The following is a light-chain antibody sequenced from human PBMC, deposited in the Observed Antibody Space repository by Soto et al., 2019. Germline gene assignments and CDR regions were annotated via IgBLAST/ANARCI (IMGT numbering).Light chain of an antibody. CDR3: QQYNNWPPYT. CDR2: GAS. Sequence: EIVMTQSPATLSVSPGERATLSCRASQSVSSNLAWYQQKPGQAPRLLIYGASTRATGIPARFGGSGSVTEFTLTISSLQSEDVAVYDCQQYNNWPPYTFGQGTKLEIK. V-gene: IGKV3-15*01. CDR1: QSVSSN. J-gene: IGKJ2*01.